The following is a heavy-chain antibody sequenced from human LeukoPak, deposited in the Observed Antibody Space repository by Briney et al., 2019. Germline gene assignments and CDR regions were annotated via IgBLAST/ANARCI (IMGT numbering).Heavy chain of an antibody. Sequence: SVKVSRKASGGTFSSYAISWVRQAPGQGLEWMGRIIPILGIANYAQKFQGRVTITADKSTSTAYMELSSLRSEDTAVYYCAGNLGYSYGYLTDYWGQGTLVTVSS. J-gene: IGHJ4*02. V-gene: IGHV1-69*04. CDR1: GGTFSSYA. CDR2: IIPILGIA. D-gene: IGHD5-18*01. CDR3: AGNLGYSYGYLTDY.